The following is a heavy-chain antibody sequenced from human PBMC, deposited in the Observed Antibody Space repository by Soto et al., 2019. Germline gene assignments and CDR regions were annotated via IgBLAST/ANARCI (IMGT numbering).Heavy chain of an antibody. J-gene: IGHJ6*02. CDR3: ARGRLADYYDFWSGYYSVPYYYGMDV. D-gene: IGHD3-3*01. CDR2: ISAYNGNT. Sequence: ASVKVSCKASGYTFTSYGISWVRQAPGQGLEWMGWISAYNGNTNYAQKLQGRVTMTTDTSTSTAYMEPRSLRSDDTAVYYCARGRLADYYDFWSGYYSVPYYYGMDVWGQGTPVTVYS. V-gene: IGHV1-18*01. CDR1: GYTFTSYG.